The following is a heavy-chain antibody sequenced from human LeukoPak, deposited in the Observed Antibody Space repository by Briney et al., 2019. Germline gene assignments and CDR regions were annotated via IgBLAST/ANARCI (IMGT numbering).Heavy chain of an antibody. J-gene: IGHJ6*02. CDR2: ISAYNGNT. CDR3: ARIRLCSSTSCPKGNGMDV. D-gene: IGHD2-2*01. V-gene: IGHV1-18*01. Sequence: GASVKVSCKASGYTFTSYGISWGRQAPGQGLEWMGWISAYNGNTNYAQKLQGRVTMTTDTSTSTAYMELRSLRSDDTAVYYCARIRLCSSTSCPKGNGMDVWGQGTTVTVSS. CDR1: GYTFTSYG.